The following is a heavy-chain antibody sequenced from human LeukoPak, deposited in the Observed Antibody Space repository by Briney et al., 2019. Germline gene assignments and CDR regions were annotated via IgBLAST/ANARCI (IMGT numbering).Heavy chain of an antibody. CDR3: ARTIQLWLVGAP. D-gene: IGHD5-18*01. CDR2: ISSSGSYI. Sequence: GGSLRLSCAASGFTFSSYSMNWVRQAPGKGLEWVSSISSSGSYIYYADSVKGRFTISRDNAKNSLYLQMNSLRAEDTAVYYCARTIQLWLVGAPWGQGTLVTVSS. V-gene: IGHV3-21*01. J-gene: IGHJ5*02. CDR1: GFTFSSYS.